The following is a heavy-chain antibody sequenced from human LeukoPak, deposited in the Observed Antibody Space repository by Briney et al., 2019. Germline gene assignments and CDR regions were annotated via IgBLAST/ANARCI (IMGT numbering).Heavy chain of an antibody. Sequence: SETLSLTCAVYGGSFSGYYWSWIRQPPGKGLEWIGKINHSGSTNYNPSLKSRVTISVDTSKNQFSLKLSSVTAADTAVYYCARKYYDFWSGYPYYFDYWGQGTLVTVSS. D-gene: IGHD3-3*01. J-gene: IGHJ4*02. CDR1: GGSFSGYY. CDR2: INHSGST. CDR3: ARKYYDFWSGYPYYFDY. V-gene: IGHV4-34*01.